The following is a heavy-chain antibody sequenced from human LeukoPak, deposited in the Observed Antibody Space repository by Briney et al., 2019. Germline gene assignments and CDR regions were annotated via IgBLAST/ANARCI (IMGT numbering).Heavy chain of an antibody. D-gene: IGHD3-3*01. CDR1: GFTFSTYY. Sequence: GGSLRLSCAASGFTFSTYYMSWVRQAPGKGLEWVANIKPDGSEGYYVDSVKGRFTISRDNSKNTLYLQMNSLRAEDTAVYYCARGASIFGVVRLDPWGQGTLVTVSS. CDR2: IKPDGSEG. V-gene: IGHV3-7*01. J-gene: IGHJ5*02. CDR3: ARGASIFGVVRLDP.